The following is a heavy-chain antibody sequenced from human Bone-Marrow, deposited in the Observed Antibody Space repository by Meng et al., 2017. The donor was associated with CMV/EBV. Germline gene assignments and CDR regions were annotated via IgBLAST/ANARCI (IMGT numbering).Heavy chain of an antibody. V-gene: IGHV1-2*02. CDR3: ARETGEKVNWCDP. J-gene: IGHJ5*02. CDR2: LNPHSGVT. CDR1: GYTFTDYY. D-gene: IGHD1-1*01. Sequence: ASVKVSXKTSGYTFTDYYIHWVRQAPGQGREWMAWLNPHSGVTNSAQKLQGRVALTRDTSISTAYMELSRLRFDDTAIYYCARETGEKVNWCDPWGQGTLVTVSS.